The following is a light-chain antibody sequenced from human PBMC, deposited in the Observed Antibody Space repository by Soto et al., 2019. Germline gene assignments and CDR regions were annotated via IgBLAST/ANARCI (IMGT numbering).Light chain of an antibody. Sequence: IVLTQSPATLSLSPGERATLSCRAGQSISTYLAWYQQKPGQAPRLLIYGASSRATGIPDRFSGGGSGTDFNLTISRLEPEDFAVYYCQQFSSYTLTFGGGTKLDIK. CDR3: QQFSSYTLT. CDR2: GAS. CDR1: QSISTY. J-gene: IGKJ4*01. V-gene: IGKV3-20*01.